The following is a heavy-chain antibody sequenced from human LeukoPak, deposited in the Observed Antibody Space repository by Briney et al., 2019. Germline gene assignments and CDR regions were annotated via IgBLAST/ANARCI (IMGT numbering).Heavy chain of an antibody. CDR2: ISYDGSNK. CDR3: ARDESAEYDYVWGSYRYTALDY. D-gene: IGHD3-16*02. Sequence: GGSLRLSCAASGFTFSSYAMHWVRQAPGKGLEWVAVISYDGSNKYYADSVKGRFTISRDNSKNTLYLQMNSLRAEDTAVHYCARDESAEYDYVWGSYRYTALDYWGQGTLVTVSS. J-gene: IGHJ4*02. V-gene: IGHV3-30-3*01. CDR1: GFTFSSYA.